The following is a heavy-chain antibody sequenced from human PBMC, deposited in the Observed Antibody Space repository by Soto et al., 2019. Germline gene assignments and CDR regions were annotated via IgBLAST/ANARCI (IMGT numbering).Heavy chain of an antibody. CDR1: GFTFSTYA. CDR3: ARDPSHSYYTLFYYFDY. Sequence: QPGGSLRLSCAASGFTFSTYAMSWVRQAPGKGLEWVSAISGSGSNTYYADSVKGRFTISRDDSKSTLYLQMNSLRAEDTAVYYCARDPSHSYYTLFYYFDYWGQGTLVTVS. CDR2: ISGSGSNT. J-gene: IGHJ4*02. D-gene: IGHD1-26*01. V-gene: IGHV3-23*01.